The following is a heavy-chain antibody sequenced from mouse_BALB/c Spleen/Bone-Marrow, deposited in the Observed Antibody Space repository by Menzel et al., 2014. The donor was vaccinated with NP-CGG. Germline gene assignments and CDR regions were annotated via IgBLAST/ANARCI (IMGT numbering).Heavy chain of an antibody. V-gene: IGHV5-12-2*01. CDR2: ISNGGGST. Sequence: VQLKESGGGLVQPGGSLKLSCAASGFTFSSYTMSWVRQTPEKRLEWVAYISNGGGSTYYPDTVKGRLTISRDNAKNTLYLQMSSLKSEDTAMYYCARHGYYGSRAMDYWGQGTSVTVSS. J-gene: IGHJ4*01. CDR3: ARHGYYGSRAMDY. D-gene: IGHD1-1*01. CDR1: GFTFSSYT.